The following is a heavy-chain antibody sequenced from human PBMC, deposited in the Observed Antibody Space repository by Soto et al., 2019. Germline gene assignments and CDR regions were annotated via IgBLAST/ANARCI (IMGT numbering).Heavy chain of an antibody. CDR3: ASGSQVGYYYYGMDV. V-gene: IGHV1-18*04. Sequence: GASVKVSCKASGYTFTSYGISWVRQAPGQGLEWMGWISAYNGNTNYAQKLQGRVTMTTDTSTSTAYMELRSLRSDDTAVYYCASGSQVGYYYYGMDVWGQGTTVTVSS. CDR2: ISAYNGNT. CDR1: GYTFTSYG. D-gene: IGHD5-12*01. J-gene: IGHJ6*01.